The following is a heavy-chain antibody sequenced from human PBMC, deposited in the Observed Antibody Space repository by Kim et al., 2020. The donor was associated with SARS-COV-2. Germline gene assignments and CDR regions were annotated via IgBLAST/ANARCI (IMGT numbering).Heavy chain of an antibody. J-gene: IGHJ3*01. CDR2: K. D-gene: IGHD3-10*01. CDR3: AREQIGDVFDV. Sequence: KYYGDSVKCRFAISRDNTKNSLYLQMNGLGVEDTAMYYCAREQIGDVFDVWGQGVMVTVSS. V-gene: IGHV3-7*01.